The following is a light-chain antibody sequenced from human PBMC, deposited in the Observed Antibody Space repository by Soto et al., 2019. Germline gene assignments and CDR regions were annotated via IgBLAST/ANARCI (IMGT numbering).Light chain of an antibody. V-gene: IGLV2-11*01. CDR2: EVS. Sequence: QSALTQPRSASGSPGQSVTISCTGTSSDVGGYNYVSWYQQYPGKAPKLIIYEVSKRPSRVPDRFSGSKSGNTASLTISGVEAEDESYYCCCSCAGSPYVFGTGTKLTVL. J-gene: IGLJ1*01. CDR1: SSDVGGYNY. CDR3: CSCAGSPYV.